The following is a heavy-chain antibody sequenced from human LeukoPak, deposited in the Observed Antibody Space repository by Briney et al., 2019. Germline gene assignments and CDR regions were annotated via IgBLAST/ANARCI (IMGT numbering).Heavy chain of an antibody. CDR1: GFTFSSYA. CDR3: AETLTSSRWYSVY. V-gene: IGHV3-30-3*02. J-gene: IGHJ1*01. Sequence: GGSLRLSCAASGFTFSSYAMEWVRQAPGKGGGGGAVISYDGRNKYYADSVKGGFTIYRDNTKNTLYMKKKSLRAEDTAVYYSAETLTSSRWYSVYWGEGTLVTVSS. D-gene: IGHD6-13*01. CDR2: ISYDGRNK.